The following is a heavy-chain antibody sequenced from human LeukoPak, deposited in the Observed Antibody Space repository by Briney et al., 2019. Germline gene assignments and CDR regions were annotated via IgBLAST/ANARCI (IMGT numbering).Heavy chain of an antibody. CDR3: ARAEWLRLTNHFDY. CDR1: GGTFSSYA. CDR2: IIPIFGTA. J-gene: IGHJ4*02. D-gene: IGHD5-12*01. Sequence: GASVKVSCKASGGTFSSYAISWVRQAPGQGLEWMGGIIPIFGTANYAQKLQGRVTMTTDTSTSTAYMELRSLRSDDTAVYYCARAEWLRLTNHFDYWGQGTLVTVSS. V-gene: IGHV1-69*05.